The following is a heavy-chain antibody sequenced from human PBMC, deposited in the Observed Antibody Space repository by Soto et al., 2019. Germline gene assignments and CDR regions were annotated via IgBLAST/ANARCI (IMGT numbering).Heavy chain of an antibody. CDR2: IYPGDSDT. CDR3: ARRGRYCSGGSCRISSFDY. Sequence: PGESLKISCKGSGYSFTSYWIGWVRQMPGKGLEWMGIIYPGDSDTRYSPSFQGQVTISADKSISTAYLQWSSLKASDTAMYYCARRGRYCSGGSCRISSFDYWGQGTLVTVS. D-gene: IGHD2-15*01. J-gene: IGHJ4*02. CDR1: GYSFTSYW. V-gene: IGHV5-51*01.